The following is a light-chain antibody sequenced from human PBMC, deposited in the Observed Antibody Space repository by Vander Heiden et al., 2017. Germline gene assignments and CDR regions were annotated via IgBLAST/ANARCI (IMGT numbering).Light chain of an antibody. CDR3: MQPLHTPWT. Sequence: EIVISQSPLSLRVTPGEPASIPCRSSQSLLYSNGNTYVDWYLQKPGQSPQLLIYLVSNRASGVPDRFSGSGSGTDFTLRISRVEAEDVGVYYCMQPLHTPWTFGQGTKVEIK. CDR2: LVS. V-gene: IGKV2-28*01. J-gene: IGKJ1*01. CDR1: QSLLYSNGNTY.